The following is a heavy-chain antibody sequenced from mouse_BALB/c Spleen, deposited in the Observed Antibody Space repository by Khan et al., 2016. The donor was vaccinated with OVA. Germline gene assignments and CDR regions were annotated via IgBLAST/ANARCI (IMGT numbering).Heavy chain of an antibody. D-gene: IGHD4-1*01. CDR1: GYSITSDYA. CDR2: ISYSGST. V-gene: IGHV3-2*02. J-gene: IGHJ4*01. Sequence: EVQLLESGPGLVKPSQSLSLTCTVTGYSITSDYAWNWIRQFPGNKLEWMGYISYSGSTTYNPFLKSRISITRDTSKDQFFLQLKSVTSEDTATYYCASELGRYYAMDYWGQGTSVTVSS. CDR3: ASELGRYYAMDY.